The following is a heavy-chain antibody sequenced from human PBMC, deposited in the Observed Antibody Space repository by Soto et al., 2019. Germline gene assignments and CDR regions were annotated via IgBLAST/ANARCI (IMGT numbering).Heavy chain of an antibody. D-gene: IGHD3-3*01. CDR3: AKAQYDFWSGYRGSGYYGMDV. CDR2: ISGSVGST. V-gene: IGHV3-23*01. Sequence: GGFPKPSCSTPGFTFYSFSLGRVPPGSREGLEGVSAISGSVGSTYYADSVKGRFTISRDNSKNTLYLQMNSLRAEDTAVYYCAKAQYDFWSGYRGSGYYGMDVWGQGTTVTVSS. CDR1: GFTFYSFS. J-gene: IGHJ6*02.